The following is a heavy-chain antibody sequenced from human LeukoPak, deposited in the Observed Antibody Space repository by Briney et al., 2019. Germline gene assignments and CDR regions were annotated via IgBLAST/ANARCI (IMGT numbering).Heavy chain of an antibody. CDR2: INHSGST. V-gene: IGHV4-34*01. CDR1: GGSFIGYH. Sequence: SETLSLTCAVSGGSFIGYHWSWIRQPPGKGLEWIGEINHSGSTNYNPSLKSRVTISVDTSKSQFSLKLKSVTAADTAVYYCARDPTTVVTVPYYFDDWGQGTLVTVSS. D-gene: IGHD4-23*01. CDR3: ARDPTTVVTVPYYFDD. J-gene: IGHJ4*02.